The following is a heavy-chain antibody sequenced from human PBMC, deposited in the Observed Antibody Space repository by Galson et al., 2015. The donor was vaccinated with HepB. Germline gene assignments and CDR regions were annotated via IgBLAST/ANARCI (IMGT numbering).Heavy chain of an antibody. Sequence: SLRLSCAASGFTFSSYSMNWVRQAPGKGLEWVSYISSSSSTIYYADSVKGRFTISRDNAKNSLYLQMNSLRAEDTAVYYCARGLLWFGELQPRGMDVWGQGTTVTVSS. CDR3: ARGLLWFGELQPRGMDV. D-gene: IGHD3-10*01. CDR2: ISSSSSTI. V-gene: IGHV3-48*04. CDR1: GFTFSSYS. J-gene: IGHJ6*02.